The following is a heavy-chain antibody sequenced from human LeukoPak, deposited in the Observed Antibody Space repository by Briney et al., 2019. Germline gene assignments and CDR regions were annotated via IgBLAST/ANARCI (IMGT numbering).Heavy chain of an antibody. CDR3: ARDRRFGELDPLYYYYGMDV. CDR1: GFTFSSYS. Sequence: GGSLRLSCAASGFTFSSYSMNWVRQAPGKGLEWVSSISSSSSYIYYTDSVKGRFTISRDNAKNSLYLQMNSLRAEDTAVYYCARDRRFGELDPLYYYYGMDVWGQGTTATVSS. V-gene: IGHV3-21*01. CDR2: ISSSSSYI. J-gene: IGHJ6*02. D-gene: IGHD3-10*01.